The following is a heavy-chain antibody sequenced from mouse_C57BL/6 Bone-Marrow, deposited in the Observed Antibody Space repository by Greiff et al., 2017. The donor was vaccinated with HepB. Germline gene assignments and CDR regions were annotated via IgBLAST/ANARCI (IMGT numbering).Heavy chain of an antibody. D-gene: IGHD2-3*01. J-gene: IGHJ2*01. Sequence: QVQLKQPGAELVKPGASVKLSCKASGYTFTSYWMHWVKQRPGQGLEWIGMIHPNSGSTNYNEKFKSKATLTVDKSSSTAYMQLSSLTSEDSAVYYCARGKIYDGYYRLDYWGQGTTLTVSS. CDR2: IHPNSGST. CDR3: ARGKIYDGYYRLDY. CDR1: GYTFTSYW. V-gene: IGHV1-64*01.